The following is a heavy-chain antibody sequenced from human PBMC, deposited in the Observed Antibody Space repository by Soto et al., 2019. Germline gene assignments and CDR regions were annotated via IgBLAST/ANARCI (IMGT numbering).Heavy chain of an antibody. V-gene: IGHV1-24*01. CDR2: FDPEDGET. Sequence: GASVKVSCKVSGYTLTELSMHWVRQAPGKGLEWMGGFDPEDGETIYAQKFQGRVTMTEDTSTDTAYMELSSLRSEDTAVYYCATDSYGSGTLGAFDIWGQGTMVTVSS. J-gene: IGHJ3*02. CDR1: GYTLTELS. D-gene: IGHD3-10*01. CDR3: ATDSYGSGTLGAFDI.